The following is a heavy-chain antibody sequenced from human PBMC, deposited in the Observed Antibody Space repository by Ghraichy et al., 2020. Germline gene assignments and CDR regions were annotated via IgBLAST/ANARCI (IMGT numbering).Heavy chain of an antibody. CDR2: ISWNSGSI. V-gene: IGHV3-9*01. CDR1: GFTFDDYA. J-gene: IGHJ3*02. CDR3: AKGWFGEFPDAFDI. Sequence: SLNISCAASGFTFDDYAMHWVRQAPGKGLEWGSGISWNSGSIGYADSVKGRFTISRDNAKNSLYLQMNSLRAEDTAFYYCAKGWFGEFPDAFDIWGQGKMVTVSS. D-gene: IGHD3-10*01.